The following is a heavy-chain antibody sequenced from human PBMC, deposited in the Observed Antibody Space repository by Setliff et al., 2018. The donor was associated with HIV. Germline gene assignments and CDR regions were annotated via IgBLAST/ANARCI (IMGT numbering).Heavy chain of an antibody. J-gene: IGHJ4*02. Sequence: ASVKVSCKASGYTFSDYFIHWVRQAPGQGLEWMGWIHPNRGGTNYAQKFQGRVTMTRGTSITTAYMELSRLSSDDTAVYYCARVFGVRQAFDNWGQGTLVTVPQ. V-gene: IGHV1-2*02. CDR2: IHPNRGGT. CDR1: GYTFSDYF. CDR3: ARVFGVRQAFDN. D-gene: IGHD3-10*02.